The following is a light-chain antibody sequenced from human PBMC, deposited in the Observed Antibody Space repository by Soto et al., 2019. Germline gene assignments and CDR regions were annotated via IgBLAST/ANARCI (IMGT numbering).Light chain of an antibody. V-gene: IGLV2-14*01. CDR3: SSYTSSSTPVV. CDR1: NSDVGGYNY. CDR2: DVS. J-gene: IGLJ2*01. Sequence: QSALTQPASVSGSPGQSITISCTGTNSDVGGYNYVTWYQQHPGKAPKLMIYDVSNRPSGVSNRFSGSKSGNTASLTISGLQAEDDADYYCSSYTSSSTPVVFGGGTKLTVL.